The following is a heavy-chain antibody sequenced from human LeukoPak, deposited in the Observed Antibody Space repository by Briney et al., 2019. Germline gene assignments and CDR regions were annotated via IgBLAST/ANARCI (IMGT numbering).Heavy chain of an antibody. CDR3: ATLPMITFGGIIENFDY. CDR2: ITSCSSTI. CDR1: GFTFSSYS. Sequence: GGSLRLSCAASGFTFSSYSMNWVRQATGKGLEWVSYITSCSSTIYYADSVKGRFTISRDNAKNSLYLQMNSLRDEDTAVYYCATLPMITFGGIIENFDYWGQGTLVTVSS. J-gene: IGHJ4*02. V-gene: IGHV3-48*02. D-gene: IGHD3-16*02.